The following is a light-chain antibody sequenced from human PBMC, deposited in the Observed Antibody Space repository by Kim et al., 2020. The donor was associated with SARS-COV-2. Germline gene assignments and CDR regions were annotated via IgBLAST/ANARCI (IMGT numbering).Light chain of an antibody. Sequence: DIQMTQSPSSLSASVGDRVTITCRASQSISSYLNWYQQKPGKAPKLLIYAASSLQSGVPSRFSGSGSGTDFTLTISSLQPEDFATYYCQHSETFGPGTKVDIK. V-gene: IGKV1-39*01. J-gene: IGKJ3*01. CDR2: AAS. CDR1: QSISSY. CDR3: QHSET.